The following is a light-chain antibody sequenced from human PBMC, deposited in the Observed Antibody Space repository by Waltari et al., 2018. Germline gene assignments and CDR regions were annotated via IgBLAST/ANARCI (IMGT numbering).Light chain of an antibody. CDR2: RAT. V-gene: IGKV1-39*01. CDR3: QQGYSDPWT. CDR1: EDIGNN. J-gene: IGKJ1*01. Sequence: DIQMTQSPSSLSASVGDTVTVICQASEDIGNNLNWYQQKPETAPKLLIYRATSLQSGIPSRFTGSGSGAIFALTIASLQPEDFATYYCQQGYSDPWTFGPGTQVEI.